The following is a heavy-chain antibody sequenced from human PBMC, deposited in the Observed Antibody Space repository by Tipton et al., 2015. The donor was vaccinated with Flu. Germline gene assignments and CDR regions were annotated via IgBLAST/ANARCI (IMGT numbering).Heavy chain of an antibody. CDR3: ARAIAGADSL. CDR2: ISGGGVAT. V-gene: IGHV3-23*01. CDR1: GFSFSSYA. D-gene: IGHD3-16*01. J-gene: IGHJ4*02. Sequence: SLRLSCAASGFSFSSYAMNWVRQAPGKGLQWVSSISGGGVATYYAESVKGRFTISRDNAKNSLYLQMNSLRAEDTAVYYCARAIAGADSLWGQGTLVTVSS.